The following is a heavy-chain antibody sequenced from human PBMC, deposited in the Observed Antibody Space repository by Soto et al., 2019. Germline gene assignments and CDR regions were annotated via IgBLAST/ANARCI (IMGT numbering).Heavy chain of an antibody. CDR2: INHSGST. J-gene: IGHJ1*01. V-gene: IGHV4-34*01. CDR3: ARAGGITIFGVVREYFQH. D-gene: IGHD3-3*01. Sequence: SETLSLTCAVYGGSFSGYYWSWIRQPPGKGLEWIREINHSGSTNYNPSLKSRVTISVDTSKNQFSLKLSSVTAADTAVYYCARAGGITIFGVVREYFQHWGQGTLVTVSS. CDR1: GGSFSGYY.